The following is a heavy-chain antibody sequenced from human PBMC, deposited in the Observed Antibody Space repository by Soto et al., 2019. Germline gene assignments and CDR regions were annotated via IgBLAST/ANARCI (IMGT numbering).Heavy chain of an antibody. CDR2: IYYSGST. CDR3: ARFNWYFDL. V-gene: IGHV4-59*08. Sequence: SETLSLTCTVSGVSISSYYWSWIRQPPGKGLEWIGYIYYSGSTNYNPSLKSRVTISVDTSKNQFSLKLSSVTAADTAVYYCARFNWYFDLWGRGTLVTVSS. CDR1: GVSISSYY. J-gene: IGHJ2*01.